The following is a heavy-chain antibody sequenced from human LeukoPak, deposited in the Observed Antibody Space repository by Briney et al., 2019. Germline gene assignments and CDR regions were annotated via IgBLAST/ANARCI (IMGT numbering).Heavy chain of an antibody. V-gene: IGHV3-48*04. D-gene: IGHD4-17*01. J-gene: IGHJ4*02. CDR1: GFTVINAW. CDR3: ARSSDYGDYTFDY. CDR2: ISSSGSTI. Sequence: GGSLRLSCAASGFTVINAWMNWVRQAPGKGLEWVSYISSSGSTIYYADSVKGRFTISRDNAKNSLYLQMNSLRAEDTAVYYCARSSDYGDYTFDYWGQGTLVTVSS.